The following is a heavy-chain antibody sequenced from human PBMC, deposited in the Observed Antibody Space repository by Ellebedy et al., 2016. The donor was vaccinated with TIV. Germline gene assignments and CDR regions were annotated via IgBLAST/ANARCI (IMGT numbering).Heavy chain of an antibody. Sequence: PGGSQRLSCAASRFTFSRHSMNWVRQAPGKGLEWVSYISSRSDTIYYADSVKGRFTISRDNAKNSLYLQMSSLRDEDTAVYYCARDYDNSGYPLYYFDYWGQGILVTVSS. CDR1: RFTFSRHS. J-gene: IGHJ4*02. V-gene: IGHV3-48*02. D-gene: IGHD3-22*01. CDR3: ARDYDNSGYPLYYFDY. CDR2: ISSRSDTI.